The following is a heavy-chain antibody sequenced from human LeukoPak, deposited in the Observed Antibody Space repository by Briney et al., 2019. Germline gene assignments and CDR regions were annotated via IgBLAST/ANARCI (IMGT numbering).Heavy chain of an antibody. D-gene: IGHD1-1*01. CDR1: GYTLTELS. V-gene: IGHV1-24*01. CDR2: FDPEDGET. J-gene: IGHJ3*02. CDR3: ATDPGAGTTAFLAFDI. Sequence: ASVKVSRKVSGYTLTELSMHWVRQAPGKGLEWMGGFDPEDGETIYAQKFQGRVTMTEDTSTDTAYMELSSLRSEDTAVYYCATDPGAGTTAFLAFDIWGQGTMVTVSS.